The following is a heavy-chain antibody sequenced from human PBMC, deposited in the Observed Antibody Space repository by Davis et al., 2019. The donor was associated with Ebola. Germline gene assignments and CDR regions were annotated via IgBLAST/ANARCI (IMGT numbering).Heavy chain of an antibody. CDR2: IIPIFGTA. D-gene: IGHD3-16*01. V-gene: IGHV1-69*13. J-gene: IGHJ4*02. CDR3: ARGPTDPSGG. Sequence: SVKVSCKSSGGPFSSYAISWVRQAPGQGLEWMGEIIPIFGTANYAQKFQGRVTITADESTSTAYMELSSLRSEDTAVYYCARGPTDPSGGWGQGTLVTVSS. CDR1: GGPFSSYA.